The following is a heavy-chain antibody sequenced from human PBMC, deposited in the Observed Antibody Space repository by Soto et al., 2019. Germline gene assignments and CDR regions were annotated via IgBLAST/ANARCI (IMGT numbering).Heavy chain of an antibody. Sequence: EVQLLESGGGVVQPGGSLRLSCAASGFTFSSYAMSWVRQAPGKGLEWVSAISNRGGSTYYADSVKGRFTISRHNANNSRYPETNCRSAEDTAVYYCAADHLSHDYGDLDYRGQGGLVAVS. CDR2: ISNRGGST. CDR1: GFTFSSYA. D-gene: IGHD4-17*01. J-gene: IGHJ4*02. CDR3: AADHLSHDYGDLDY. V-gene: IGHV3-23*01.